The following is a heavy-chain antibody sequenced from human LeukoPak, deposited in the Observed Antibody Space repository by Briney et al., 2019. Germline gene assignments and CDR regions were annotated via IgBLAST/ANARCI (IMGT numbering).Heavy chain of an antibody. V-gene: IGHV4-39*01. CDR2: IYYSGSS. D-gene: IGHD7-27*01. J-gene: IGHJ4*02. Sequence: SETLSLTCTVSGGSISSSSYYWGWIRQPPGKGPEWIGSIYYSGSSYYNPSLKSRVTISVDTSKNQFSLKLSSVTAADTAVYYCARHAELGYFDYWGQGTLVTVSS. CDR1: GGSISSSSYY. CDR3: ARHAELGYFDY.